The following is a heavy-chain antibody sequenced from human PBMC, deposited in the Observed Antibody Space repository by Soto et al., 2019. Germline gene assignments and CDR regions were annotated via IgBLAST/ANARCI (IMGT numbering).Heavy chain of an antibody. Sequence: QVQLVESGGGVVQPGRSLRLSCVGSGFIFSTNGMHWVRQTPGKGLEWVACMSYDGSDTFYADSVKGRFTISRDNSKNTLFLHMSNLRAEDTAMYYCTIVRVADSALDHWGQGTLVTVSS. CDR2: MSYDGSDT. CDR3: TIVRVADSALDH. J-gene: IGHJ4*02. CDR1: GFIFSTNG. D-gene: IGHD3-10*02. V-gene: IGHV3-30*03.